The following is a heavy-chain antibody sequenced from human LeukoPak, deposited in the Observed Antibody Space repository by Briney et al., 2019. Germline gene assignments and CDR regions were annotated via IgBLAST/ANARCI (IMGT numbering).Heavy chain of an antibody. CDR1: DFTFGNYW. CDR3: ARDYYGSHDY. V-gene: IGHV3-7*01. J-gene: IGHJ4*02. CDR2: TNQDGSVE. D-gene: IGHD3-10*01. Sequence: GGSLRLSCAASDFTFGNYWMSWVRQAPGQGLEWVAHTNQDGSVEFHVDSVKGRFTISRDNAKNSLYLQMNSLRADDTAVYYCARDYYGSHDYWGQGALVTVSS.